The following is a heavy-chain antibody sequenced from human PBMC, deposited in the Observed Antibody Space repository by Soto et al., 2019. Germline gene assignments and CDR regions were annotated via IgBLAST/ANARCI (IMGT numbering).Heavy chain of an antibody. V-gene: IGHV1-3*05. CDR2: INAGNGNT. J-gene: IGHJ2*01. CDR3: ARAPSWWYFDL. Sequence: QVQLVQSGAEEKKPGASVKVSCKASGYTFTSYAMHWVRQAPGQRLEWMGWINAGNGNTKFSQKFQGRVTITRDTSASTAYMELSSLRSEDTAVYYCARAPSWWYFDLWGRGTLVTVSS. CDR1: GYTFTSYA.